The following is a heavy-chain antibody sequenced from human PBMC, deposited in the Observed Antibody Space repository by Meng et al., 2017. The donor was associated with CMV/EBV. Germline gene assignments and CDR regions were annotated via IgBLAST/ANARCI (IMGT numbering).Heavy chain of an antibody. J-gene: IGHJ5*02. CDR1: GFTFSSYS. Sequence: GESLKISCAASGFTFSSYSMNWVRQAPGKGLEWVSSISSSSSYIYYADSVKGRFTISRDNAKNSLSLQMNSLRAEDTAVYYCAGPQPAYYDSSAPKSWGQGTLVTVSS. CDR2: ISSSSSYI. D-gene: IGHD3-22*01. V-gene: IGHV3-21*01. CDR3: AGPQPAYYDSSAPKS.